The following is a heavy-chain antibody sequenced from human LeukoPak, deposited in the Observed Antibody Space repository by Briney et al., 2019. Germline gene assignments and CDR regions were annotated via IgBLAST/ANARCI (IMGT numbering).Heavy chain of an antibody. Sequence: SETLSLTCTVSGGSISSYYWSWIRQPAGKGLEWIGRIYTSGSTNYNPSHKSRVTMSVDTSKNQFSLKLSSVTAADTAVYYCASAGYCSGGSWYPADYYGMDVWGQGTTVTVSS. CDR1: GGSISSYY. V-gene: IGHV4-4*07. CDR2: IYTSGST. J-gene: IGHJ6*02. D-gene: IGHD2-15*01. CDR3: ASAGYCSGGSWYPADYYGMDV.